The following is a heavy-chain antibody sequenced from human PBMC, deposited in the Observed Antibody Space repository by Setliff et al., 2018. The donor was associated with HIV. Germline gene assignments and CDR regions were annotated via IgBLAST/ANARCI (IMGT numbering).Heavy chain of an antibody. J-gene: IGHJ6*02. CDR2: IQQHGSEI. CDR1: GYTFSSYW. V-gene: IGHV3-7*05. D-gene: IGHD6-25*01. Sequence: GGSLRLSCAASGYTFSSYWMAWVRQCPGKGLEWVANIQQHGSEIHYVASVEGRFTISRDNAKNSLYLQMNSLRAEDTALYYCVKDIAASGPHYYGLDVWGQGTTVTVSS. CDR3: VKDIAASGPHYYGLDV.